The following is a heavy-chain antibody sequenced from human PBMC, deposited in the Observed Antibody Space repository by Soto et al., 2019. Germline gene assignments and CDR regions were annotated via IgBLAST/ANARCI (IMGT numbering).Heavy chain of an antibody. CDR1: GFIFSSYS. V-gene: IGHV3-30-3*01. CDR2: ISNDGSNK. Sequence: QVQLVESGGGVVQPGRSLRLSCAASGFIFSSYSMHWVRQAPGKGLEWVARISNDGSNKDYVDSVKGRFIISRDNCNNTLSLQMNSLRAEDTAVYYCARDQFLYAFEIWGQGTMVTVSS. J-gene: IGHJ3*02. D-gene: IGHD2-21*01. CDR3: ARDQFLYAFEI.